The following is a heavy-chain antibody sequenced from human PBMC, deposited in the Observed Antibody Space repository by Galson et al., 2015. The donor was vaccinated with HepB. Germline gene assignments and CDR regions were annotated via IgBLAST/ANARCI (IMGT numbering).Heavy chain of an antibody. CDR1: GFTFSNAW. CDR3: TTDVDSGSYFGYYFDY. CDR2: IKSKTDGGTT. D-gene: IGHD1-26*01. J-gene: IGHJ4*02. V-gene: IGHV3-15*07. Sequence: SLRLSCAASGFTFSNAWMNWVRQAPGKGLEWVGRIKSKTDGGTTDYAAPVKGRFSISRDDSKNTLYLQMNSLKTEDTAVYYCTTDVDSGSYFGYYFDYWGQGTLVTVSS.